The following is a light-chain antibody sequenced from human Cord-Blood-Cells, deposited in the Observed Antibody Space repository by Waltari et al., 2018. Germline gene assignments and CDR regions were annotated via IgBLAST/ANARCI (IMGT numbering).Light chain of an antibody. CDR2: EGS. CDR3: CSYAGSSTFVV. CDR1: SSDVGSYNL. J-gene: IGLJ2*01. V-gene: IGLV2-23*03. Sequence: QSALTQPASVSGSPGQSITISCPGTSSDVGSYNLVSWYQQHPGKAPKLMIYEGSKRPSGVSNRFSGSKSSNTASLTISGLQAEDEADYYCCSYAGSSTFVVFGGGTKLTVL.